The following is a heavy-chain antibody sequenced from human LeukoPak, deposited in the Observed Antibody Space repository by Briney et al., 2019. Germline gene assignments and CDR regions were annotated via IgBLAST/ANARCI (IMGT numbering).Heavy chain of an antibody. CDR3: ARGDYYDSSGYRAAFDI. Sequence: PSQTLSLTCTVSGGSISSGGYYWSWIRQHPGKGLEWIGYIYYSGSTYYNPSLKSRVTISVDTSKNQFSLKLSSVTAADTAVYYCARGDYYDSSGYRAAFDIWGQGTMVTVSS. J-gene: IGHJ3*02. CDR2: IYYSGST. CDR1: GGSISSGGYY. D-gene: IGHD3-22*01. V-gene: IGHV4-31*03.